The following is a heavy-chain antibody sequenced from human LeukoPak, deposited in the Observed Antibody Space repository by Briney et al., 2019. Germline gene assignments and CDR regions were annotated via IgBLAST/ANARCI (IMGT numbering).Heavy chain of an antibody. CDR1: GFTFSSYA. CDR2: ISGSGGST. V-gene: IGHV3-23*01. J-gene: IGHJ2*01. Sequence: GGSLRLSCAASGFTFSSYAMNWVRQAPGKGLEWVSAISGSGGSTYYADSVKGRFTVSRDNSKNTLYLQMNSLRAEDTAVYYCARGVAPAAMRYWYFDLWGRGTLVTVSS. D-gene: IGHD2-2*01. CDR3: ARGVAPAAMRYWYFDL.